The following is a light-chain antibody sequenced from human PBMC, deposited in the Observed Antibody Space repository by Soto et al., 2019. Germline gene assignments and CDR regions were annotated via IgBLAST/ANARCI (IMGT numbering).Light chain of an antibody. CDR3: WSYGGNYYV. Sequence: QSVLTQPRSVFGSPGQSVTISCTGTSSDVGGYNYVSWYQQHPGKAPKLMIYDVSERPSGVPDRFSGSKSGSTASLTISGLQAEDEADYYCWSYGGNYYVFGTGTKLTVL. CDR1: SSDVGGYNY. CDR2: DVS. J-gene: IGLJ1*01. V-gene: IGLV2-11*01.